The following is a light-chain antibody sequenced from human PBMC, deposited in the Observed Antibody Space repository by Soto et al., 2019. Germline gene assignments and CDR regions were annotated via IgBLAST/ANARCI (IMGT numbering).Light chain of an antibody. V-gene: IGKV4-1*01. J-gene: IGKJ4*01. CDR1: QSLLFSSNNKNY. CDR2: WAS. CDR3: QQYYSPPLS. Sequence: DIVMTTSPDSLAVSLGERATINCKSSQSLLFSSNNKNYLAWYQQKGGKPPKLLIYWASTRESGVPDRFSGSGSGPDFTLTITSLKAEDVAVDYCQQYYSPPLSFGGGTTVEIK.